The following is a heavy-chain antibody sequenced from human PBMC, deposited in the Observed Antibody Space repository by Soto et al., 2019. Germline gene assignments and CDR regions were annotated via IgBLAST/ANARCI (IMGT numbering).Heavy chain of an antibody. CDR3: ARRSSSWYFDY. CDR1: GFTFSSYA. D-gene: IGHD6-13*01. Sequence: GGSLRLSCAASGFTFSSYAMNWVRQAPGKGLEWASVISGIDVSTYYADSVKGRFTISRDNSKNTLNLQMNSLRAEDTAVYYCARRSSSWYFDYWGQGTLVTVSS. V-gene: IGHV3-23*01. CDR2: ISGIDVST. J-gene: IGHJ4*02.